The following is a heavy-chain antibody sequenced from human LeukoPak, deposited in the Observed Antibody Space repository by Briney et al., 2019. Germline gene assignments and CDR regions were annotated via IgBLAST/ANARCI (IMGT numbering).Heavy chain of an antibody. D-gene: IGHD2-21*02. Sequence: ASETLSLTCTVSGGSISSYYWSWIRQPPGKGLEWIGYIYYSGSTNYNPSLKSRVTISVDTSKNQFSLKLSSVTAADTAVYYCAIMKVTGMVAGYNWFDPWGQGTLVTVSS. CDR3: AIMKVTGMVAGYNWFDP. CDR2: IYYSGST. CDR1: GGSISSYY. V-gene: IGHV4-59*01. J-gene: IGHJ5*02.